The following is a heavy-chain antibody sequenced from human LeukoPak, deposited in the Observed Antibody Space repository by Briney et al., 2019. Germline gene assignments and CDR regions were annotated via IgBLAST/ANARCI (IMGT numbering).Heavy chain of an antibody. CDR1: GFTFSSYW. CDR3: AKAYCSSTICYWNY. CDR2: INSDGTIT. Sequence: GGSLRLSCAASGFTFSSYWMHWVRQVPGKGLVWVSRINSDGTITNYADSVKGRFTISRDNSKNTLYLQMNSLRAEDTAVYYCAKAYCSSTICYWNYWGQGTLVTVSS. D-gene: IGHD2-2*01. J-gene: IGHJ4*02. V-gene: IGHV3-74*01.